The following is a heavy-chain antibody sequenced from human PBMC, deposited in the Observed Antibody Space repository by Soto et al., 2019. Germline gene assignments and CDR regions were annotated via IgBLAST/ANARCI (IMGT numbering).Heavy chain of an antibody. D-gene: IGHD2-2*01. J-gene: IGHJ5*02. CDR3: ARGKDCTTSTCYSPNGFDP. CDR2: IIPFVGIA. Sequence: SVKVSCKDSGGTFSSSTFVWVRQAPGQGLEWMGRIIPFVGIANYAQKFQGRVTITANIFTSTAYMELSSLGSDDTAVYYCARGKDCTTSTCYSPNGFDPWGQGTLVTVSS. V-gene: IGHV1-69*02. CDR1: GGTFSSST.